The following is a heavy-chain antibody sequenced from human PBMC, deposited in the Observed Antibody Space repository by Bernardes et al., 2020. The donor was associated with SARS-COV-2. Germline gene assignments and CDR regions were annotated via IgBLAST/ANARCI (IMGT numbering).Heavy chain of an antibody. CDR1: GFTFSSYS. J-gene: IGHJ4*02. CDR3: ARDLGGSGSYFDY. Sequence: VGSLRLSCAASGFTFSSYSMNWVRQAPGKGLEWVSSISSSSSYIYYADSVKGRFTISRDNAKNSLYLQMNSLRAGDTAVYYCARDLGGSGSYFDYRGQGTLVTVSS. D-gene: IGHD3-10*01. CDR2: ISSSSSYI. V-gene: IGHV3-21*01.